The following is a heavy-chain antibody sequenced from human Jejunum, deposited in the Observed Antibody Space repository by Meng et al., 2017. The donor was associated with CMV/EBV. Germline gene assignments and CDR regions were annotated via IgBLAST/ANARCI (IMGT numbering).Heavy chain of an antibody. J-gene: IGHJ4*02. CDR1: GLPLNSYG. Sequence: SGLPLNSYGIHWVRHFPGKGLEWVAVLWYDGSRKYFADSVQGRFSISRDDSKNTVYLQMNSLRAEDTAVYYCARDNDGSSHYSQFDYWGQGTLVTVSS. V-gene: IGHV3-33*01. CDR2: LWYDGSRK. CDR3: ARDNDGSSHYSQFDY. D-gene: IGHD3-22*01.